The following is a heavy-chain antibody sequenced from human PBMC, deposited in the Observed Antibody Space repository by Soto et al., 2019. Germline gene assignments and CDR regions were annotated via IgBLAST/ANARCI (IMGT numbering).Heavy chain of an antibody. CDR1: GDTFSSYA. J-gene: IGHJ6*02. D-gene: IGHD3-22*01. CDR2: IIPIFGTA. CDR3: ARDGSGYRSRASPMDV. V-gene: IGHV1-69*13. Sequence: SVKVSCKASGDTFSSYAISWVRQAPGQGLEWMGGIIPIFGTANYAQKFQGRVTITADESTSTAYMELSSLRSVDTAVYYCARDGSGYRSRASPMDVWGQGTTVTVSS.